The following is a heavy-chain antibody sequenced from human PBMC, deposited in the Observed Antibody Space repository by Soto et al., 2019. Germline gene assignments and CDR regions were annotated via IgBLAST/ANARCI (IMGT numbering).Heavy chain of an antibody. CDR3: ARXXXTVTSYDY. CDR2: IYHSGST. Sequence: QLQLQESGSGLVKPSQTLSLTCAVSGGSISSGGYSRSWIRQPPGKGLEWIGYIYHSGSTYYNPSLKTRXTXXXXXXXXXFXXXXXXXXXXXTAVYXCARXXXTVTSYDYWGQGTLVTVSS. D-gene: IGHD4-17*01. J-gene: IGHJ4*02. V-gene: IGHV4-30-2*01. CDR1: GGSISSGGYS.